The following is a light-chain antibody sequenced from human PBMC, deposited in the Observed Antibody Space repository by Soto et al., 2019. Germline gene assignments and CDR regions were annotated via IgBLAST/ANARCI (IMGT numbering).Light chain of an antibody. CDR1: QSVSSAY. CDR3: QQRSNWPLT. CDR2: DAS. J-gene: IGKJ4*01. Sequence: EIVLTQSPATLSLSPGERATLPCRSSQSVSSAYLAWYQQKPGQAPRLLIYDASNRATGIPARFSGSGSGTDFTLTISSLEPEDFAVYYCQQRSNWPLTFGGGTKVDIK. V-gene: IGKV3D-20*02.